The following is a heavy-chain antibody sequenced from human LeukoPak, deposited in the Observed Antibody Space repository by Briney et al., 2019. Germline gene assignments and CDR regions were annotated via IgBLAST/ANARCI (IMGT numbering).Heavy chain of an antibody. V-gene: IGHV3-48*01. CDR1: GFTFSSYS. CDR3: ARGYCSGGSCYSG. D-gene: IGHD2-15*01. Sequence: GGSLRLSCAASGFTFSSYSMNWVRQAPGKGLVWVSYISSSSSTIYYADSVKGRFTISRDNAKNSLYLQMNSLRAEDTAVYYCARGYCSGGSCYSGWGQGTLVTVSS. J-gene: IGHJ4*02. CDR2: ISSSSSTI.